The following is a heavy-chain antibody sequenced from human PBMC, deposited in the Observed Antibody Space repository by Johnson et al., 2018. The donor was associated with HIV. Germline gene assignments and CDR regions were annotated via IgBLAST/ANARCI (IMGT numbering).Heavy chain of an antibody. D-gene: IGHD6-13*01. Sequence: VRPGGSLRLSCAASGFTFDDYGMSWVRQVPGKGLEWVYGINWNGGSTDYAASVKGRFTISRDNAKNSLYLQMNSLKTEDTAVYYCTTDEPGYSSNRDVFDIWGQGTMVTVSS. CDR3: TTDEPGYSSNRDVFDI. J-gene: IGHJ3*02. V-gene: IGHV3-20*04. CDR1: GFTFDDYG. CDR2: INWNGGST.